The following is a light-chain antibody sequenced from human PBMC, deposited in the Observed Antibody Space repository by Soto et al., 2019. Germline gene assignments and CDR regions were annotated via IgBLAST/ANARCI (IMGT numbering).Light chain of an antibody. CDR3: QQYGYSPIT. V-gene: IGKV3-20*01. CDR1: WSLKNSY. CDR2: AAS. Sequence: EVVLTQSPGTLSLSPGERATLSCRASWSLKNSYLAWYQQKPGQAPQLLIYAASTRAADVPERFSGSESGADFILTISRLEPEDFAVYYCQQYGYSPITFGQGTRLENK. J-gene: IGKJ5*01.